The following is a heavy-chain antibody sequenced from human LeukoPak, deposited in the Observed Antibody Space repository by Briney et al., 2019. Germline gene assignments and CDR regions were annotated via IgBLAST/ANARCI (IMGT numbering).Heavy chain of an antibody. CDR3: ARDPGYTSSGY. D-gene: IGHD6-6*01. J-gene: IGHJ4*02. CDR2: IHQSGST. Sequence: SETLSLTCAVYGGSFSGYYWSWIRQPPGKGLEWIGYIHQSGSTYYSPSLKSRVTISLDRSKNQFSLNVSSVTAADTAVYYCARDPGYTSSGYWGQGTLVTVSS. CDR1: GGSFSGYY. V-gene: IGHV4-34*01.